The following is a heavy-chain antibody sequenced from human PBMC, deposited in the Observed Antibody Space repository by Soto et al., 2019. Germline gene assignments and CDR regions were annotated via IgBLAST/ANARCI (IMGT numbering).Heavy chain of an antibody. D-gene: IGHD2-2*01. CDR2: IYYSGST. J-gene: IGHJ4*02. Sequence: PSETLSLTCTVSGGSISSSSYYWGWIRQPPGKGLEWIGSIYYSGSTYYNPSLKSRVTISVDTSKNQFSLKLSSVTAADTAVYYCASQPAATPFDYWGQGTLVTVSS. CDR1: GGSISSSSYY. V-gene: IGHV4-39*01. CDR3: ASQPAATPFDY.